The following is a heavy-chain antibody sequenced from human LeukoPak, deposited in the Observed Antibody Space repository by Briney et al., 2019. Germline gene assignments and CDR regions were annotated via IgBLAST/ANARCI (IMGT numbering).Heavy chain of an antibody. CDR1: GFTFSSYV. Sequence: GRSLRLSCAASGFTFSSYVMHWVRQAPGEGLEWVAVISFDGSNKYYGDSLKGRFTISRDNSKNTLYLQMNSLRGEDMAIYYCARDFGWLSGFDYWGQGTLVAVSS. D-gene: IGHD3-9*01. V-gene: IGHV3-30-3*01. CDR2: ISFDGSNK. J-gene: IGHJ4*02. CDR3: ARDFGWLSGFDY.